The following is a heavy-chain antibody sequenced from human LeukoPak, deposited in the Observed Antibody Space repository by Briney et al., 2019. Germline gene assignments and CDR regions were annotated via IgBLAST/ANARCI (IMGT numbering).Heavy chain of an antibody. CDR2: ITAGGAT. J-gene: IGHJ1*01. CDR3: TSNRIPSTAVTTWY. CDR1: GFTFSNAW. V-gene: IGHV3-15*01. D-gene: IGHD4-17*01. Sequence: GGTLRLSCVASGFTFSNAWMNWVRQAPGKGLEWLGRITAGGATDDPAPVKGRFTISRDNSENTLYLQVNNLKTEDTAVYYCTSNRIPSTAVTTWYWGQGTLVTVSS.